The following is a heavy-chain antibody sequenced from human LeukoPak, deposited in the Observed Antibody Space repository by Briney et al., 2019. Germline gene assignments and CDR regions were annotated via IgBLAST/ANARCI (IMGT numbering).Heavy chain of an antibody. CDR2: VYHSGTA. CDR1: NFSITSGHY. CDR3: ARGGSTRGGGFDP. D-gene: IGHD5/OR15-5a*01. J-gene: IGHJ5*02. Sequence: PSETLSLTCAVSNFSITSGHYWAWIRQPPGKGLEWIGSVYHSGTAYYNPSLKRRILVSVDTSKNELSLTLTSVIAADTAVYYCARGGSTRGGGFDPWGQGTLVSVSS. V-gene: IGHV4-38-2*01.